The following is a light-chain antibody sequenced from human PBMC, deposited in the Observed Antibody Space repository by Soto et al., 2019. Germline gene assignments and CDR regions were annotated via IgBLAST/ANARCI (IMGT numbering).Light chain of an antibody. Sequence: DIQMTQSPSSLSASVGDRVTITCRASRSIGNYLNWYQQKPESAPKLLIFLTSRLQSGVPSRFSGSGSGTDFTITISSLHPEDFATYYCQQSDSTPYSFGLGNKLEIK. J-gene: IGKJ2*01. CDR3: QQSDSTPYS. CDR2: LTS. V-gene: IGKV1-39*01. CDR1: RSIGNY.